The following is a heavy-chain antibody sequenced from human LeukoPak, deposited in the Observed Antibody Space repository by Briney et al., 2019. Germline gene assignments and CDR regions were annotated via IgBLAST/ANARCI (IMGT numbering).Heavy chain of an antibody. CDR1: GFTFSNYW. CDR3: ASGRQLGY. J-gene: IGHJ4*02. CDR2: IKEDGSEK. Sequence: GGSLRLSCAASGFTFSNYWMSWVRQAPGKGLEWVANIKEDGSEKYYVDSVKGRLTISRDNARNSLYLQMNSLRAEDTAVYYCASGRQLGYWGQGTLVTVSS. V-gene: IGHV3-7*01. D-gene: IGHD6-13*01.